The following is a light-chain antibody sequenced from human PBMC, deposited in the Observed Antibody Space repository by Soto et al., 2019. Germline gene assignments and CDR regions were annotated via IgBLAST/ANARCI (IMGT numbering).Light chain of an antibody. Sequence: DIQMTQSPSTLSSSVGDRVTITCRASQSIGSGLAWYQQSPGRAPQLLISDASSLARGIPARFSGSGSGTEFTLTISGLQPDDFATYYCRQYHSYRTFGQGTKVEIK. V-gene: IGKV1-5*01. CDR3: RQYHSYRT. J-gene: IGKJ1*01. CDR2: DAS. CDR1: QSIGSG.